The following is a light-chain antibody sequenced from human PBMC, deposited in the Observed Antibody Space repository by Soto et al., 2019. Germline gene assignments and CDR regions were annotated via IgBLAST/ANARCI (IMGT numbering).Light chain of an antibody. Sequence: ETVLTQSPAPLSFSPGERATLSCRASQSISSYLAWYQQKPGQAPRLLIYDASNRATGIPARFSGSGSGTDFTLTISSLEPEDFAVYYCQQRSNWPPITFGQGTRLEI. J-gene: IGKJ5*01. V-gene: IGKV3-11*01. CDR2: DAS. CDR1: QSISSY. CDR3: QQRSNWPPIT.